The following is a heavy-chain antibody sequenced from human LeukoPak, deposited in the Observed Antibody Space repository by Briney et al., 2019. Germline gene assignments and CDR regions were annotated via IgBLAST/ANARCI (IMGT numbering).Heavy chain of an antibody. CDR3: ARDSLGGNY. J-gene: IGHJ4*02. CDR2: IWNDGSKN. D-gene: IGHD3-16*01. Sequence: ARSLRLSCAASGFTFSTFGMHWVRRAPGKGLEWVAVIWNDGSKNFYADSVKGRFTISRDNSKNTLYLQMNSLRAEDTAVYYCARDSLGGNYWGQGTLVTVSS. CDR1: GFTFSTFG. V-gene: IGHV3-33*01.